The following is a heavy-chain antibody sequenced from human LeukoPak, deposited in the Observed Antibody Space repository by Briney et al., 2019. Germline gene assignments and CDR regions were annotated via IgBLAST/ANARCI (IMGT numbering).Heavy chain of an antibody. J-gene: IGHJ6*02. CDR2: ISSSSSYI. D-gene: IGHD4-17*01. V-gene: IGHV3-21*01. CDR3: ARASDYGDYFSGMDV. CDR1: GFTLSSYS. Sequence: GGSLRLSCAASGFTLSSYSMNWVRQPPGKGLEWVSSISSSSSYIYYADSVKGRFTISRDNAKNSVYLQMNSLRVEDTAVYYCARASDYGDYFSGMDVWGQGTTVTVSS.